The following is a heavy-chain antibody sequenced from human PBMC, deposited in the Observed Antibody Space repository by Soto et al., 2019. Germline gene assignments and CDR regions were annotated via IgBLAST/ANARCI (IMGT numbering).Heavy chain of an antibody. J-gene: IGHJ4*02. CDR2: IIPIFGTA. CDR3: AREDYYGLGSYAQGDY. CDR1: GGTFSSYA. Sequence: QVQLVQSGAEVQKPGASVKVSCKAPGGTFSSYAISWVRQAPGQGLEWMGGIIPIFGTANYAQKFQGRVTISADESTSTAYMELSSLGSEDTAVYYCAREDYYGLGSYAQGDYWGQGTLVTVSS. V-gene: IGHV1-69*01. D-gene: IGHD3-10*01.